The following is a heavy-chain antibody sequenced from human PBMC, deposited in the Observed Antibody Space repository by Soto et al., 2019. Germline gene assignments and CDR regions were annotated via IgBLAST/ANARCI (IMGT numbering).Heavy chain of an antibody. CDR2: IYHSGST. J-gene: IGHJ4*02. V-gene: IGHV4-30-2*01. CDR1: GGSISSGGYC. D-gene: IGHD6-13*01. CDR3: ASSHAGAHITAAVH. Sequence: SETLPLTCTFCGGSISSGGYCWSWIRKRPGKGLEWIGYIYHSGSTYYNPSLKSRVTISVDRSKNQFSLKLSSVTAADTAVYYCASSHAGAHITAAVHWGQGTLVTVSS.